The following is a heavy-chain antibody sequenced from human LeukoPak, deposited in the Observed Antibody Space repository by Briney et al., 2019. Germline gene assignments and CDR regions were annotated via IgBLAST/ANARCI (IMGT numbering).Heavy chain of an antibody. D-gene: IGHD3-22*01. CDR2: TYASGGT. CDR1: GGSIYNYY. J-gene: IGHJ4*02. Sequence: PSETLSLTCTVSGGSIYNYYWSWIRQPPGKGLEWIGYTYASGGTKYNPSLESRVTISVDTSKNQFSLKLSSVTAADTAVYYCAREHYYDSSGYYVDYWGQGTLVTVSS. V-gene: IGHV4-59*12. CDR3: AREHYYDSSGYYVDY.